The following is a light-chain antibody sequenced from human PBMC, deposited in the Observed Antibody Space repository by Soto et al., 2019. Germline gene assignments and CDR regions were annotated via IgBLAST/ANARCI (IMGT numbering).Light chain of an antibody. CDR2: DAS. CDR1: QDITNF. V-gene: IGKV1-33*01. J-gene: IGKJ1*01. CDR3: QQYDELPWT. Sequence: DIQMNQSPSSLSASVGERVSITCQASQDITNFLNWYQQKPGKAPKLLIYDASILGTGVPSRFSGSGSGTDFTFTISSLQPEDIATYYCQQYDELPWTFGQGTRVEIK.